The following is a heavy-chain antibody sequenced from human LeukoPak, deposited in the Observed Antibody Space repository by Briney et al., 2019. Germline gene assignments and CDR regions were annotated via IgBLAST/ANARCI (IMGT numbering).Heavy chain of an antibody. CDR2: IYYSGST. CDR3: ARGPDYGDYFDY. J-gene: IGHJ4*02. Sequence: SQTLSLTCTVSGGSISSGAYYWSWIRQRPRKGLEWIGYIYYSGSTYYNPSLKSRVTISVDTSKNQFSLKLSSVTAADTAVYYCARGPDYGDYFDYWGQGTLVTVSS. D-gene: IGHD4-17*01. V-gene: IGHV4-31*03. CDR1: GGSISSGAYY.